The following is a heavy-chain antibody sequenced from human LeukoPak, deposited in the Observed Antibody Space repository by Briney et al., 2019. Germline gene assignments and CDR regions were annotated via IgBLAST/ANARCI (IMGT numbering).Heavy chain of an antibody. V-gene: IGHV3-23*01. J-gene: IGHJ4*02. Sequence: GGSLRLSCVVSEVTLGRYAMSWVRQAPGKGLEWVSGISAGGVNTHYAVSVRGRFIISRDNSKNTLYLQMNSLRAGDTALYFCAKYDYPDSTGPFHWGQGTLVTVSS. CDR2: ISAGGVNT. CDR1: EVTLGRYA. CDR3: AKYDYPDSTGPFH. D-gene: IGHD3-22*01.